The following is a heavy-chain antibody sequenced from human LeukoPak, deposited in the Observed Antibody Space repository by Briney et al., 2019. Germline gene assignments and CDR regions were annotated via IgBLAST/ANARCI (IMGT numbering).Heavy chain of an antibody. V-gene: IGHV1-46*01. CDR1: GYTFTSYG. CDR3: ASNPPHHL. Sequence: ASVKVSCKASGYTFTSYGISWVRQAPGQGLEWMGIINPSGGSTSYAQKFQGRVTMTRDTSTNTVYMELSSLRSEDTVVYYCASNPPHHLWGQGTLVTVSS. J-gene: IGHJ5*02. CDR2: INPSGGST.